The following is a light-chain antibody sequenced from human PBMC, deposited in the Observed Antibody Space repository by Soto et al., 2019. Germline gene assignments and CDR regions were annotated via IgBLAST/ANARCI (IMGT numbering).Light chain of an antibody. CDR3: QQYGRT. CDR1: QSMSTNY. J-gene: IGKJ5*01. V-gene: IGKV3-20*01. Sequence: DILLTQSPGTLSLSPGETATLSCRASQSMSTNYLAWYQHKPGQAPRLLIYAASNRITGIPDRFTGSGSGTDFTLTISGLEPEDFAIYYCQQYGRTFGQGTRLEI. CDR2: AAS.